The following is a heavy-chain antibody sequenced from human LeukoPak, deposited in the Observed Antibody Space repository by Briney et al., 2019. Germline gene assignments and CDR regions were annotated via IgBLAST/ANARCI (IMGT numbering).Heavy chain of an antibody. V-gene: IGHV4-39*01. CDR3: VRHIANGDYLNY. D-gene: IGHD4-17*01. CDR2: ISYSGST. J-gene: IGHJ4*02. CDR1: GGSISSSNDY. Sequence: PSETLSLTCTVSGGSISSSNDYWGWIRQPPGKGLEWIGSISYSGSTNYNPSLKSRVTISVDMSKNQFSLKVSSVTAIDTAVYYCVRHIANGDYLNYWGQGTLVTVSS.